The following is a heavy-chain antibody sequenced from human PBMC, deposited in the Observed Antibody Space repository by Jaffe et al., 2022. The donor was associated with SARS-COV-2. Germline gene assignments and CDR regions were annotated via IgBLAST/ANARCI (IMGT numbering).Heavy chain of an antibody. D-gene: IGHD6-19*01. CDR1: GYTFTSYA. CDR2: INAGNGNT. V-gene: IGHV1-3*01. CDR3: ARAGYSSGWSNEFDP. Sequence: QVQLVQSGAEVKKPGASVKVSCKASGYTFTSYAMHWVRQAPGQRLEWMGWINAGNGNTKYSQKFQGRVTITRDTSASTAYMELSSLRSEDTAVYYCARAGYSSGWSNEFDPWGQGTLVTVSS. J-gene: IGHJ5*02.